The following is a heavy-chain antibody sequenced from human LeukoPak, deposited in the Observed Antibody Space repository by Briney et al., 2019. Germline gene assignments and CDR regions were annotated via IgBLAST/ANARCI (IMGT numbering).Heavy chain of an antibody. Sequence: GGSLRLSCAASGFTFSSYAIHWVRQAQGKGLEWVAVISYDGTYKYYADSVKGRFNISRDNSKNTLFLQMNSLRAEDTAVYYCARDGGRVLEDAFDIWGQGTMVTVSS. D-gene: IGHD2-15*01. CDR2: ISYDGTYK. CDR3: ARDGGRVLEDAFDI. V-gene: IGHV3-30-3*01. CDR1: GFTFSSYA. J-gene: IGHJ3*02.